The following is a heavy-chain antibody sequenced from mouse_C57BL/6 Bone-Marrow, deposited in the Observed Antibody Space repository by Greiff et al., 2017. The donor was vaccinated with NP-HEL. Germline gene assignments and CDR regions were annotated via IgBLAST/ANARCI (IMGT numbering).Heavy chain of an antibody. J-gene: IGHJ2*01. V-gene: IGHV5-4*01. CDR2: ISDVGSYT. Sequence: EVQLVESGAGLVKPGGSLKLSCAASGFTFSSYSMSWVRQTPEKSLEWVATISDVGSYTYYPDTVKGRFTISRDNAKNKLYLQMSHLTSEDTAKYDGAREGEGNFDDWGQGTTLTVSS. CDR3: AREGEGNFDD. CDR1: GFTFSSYS.